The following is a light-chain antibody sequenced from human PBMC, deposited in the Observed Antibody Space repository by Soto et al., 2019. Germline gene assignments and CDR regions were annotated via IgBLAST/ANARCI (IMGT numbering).Light chain of an antibody. CDR1: QDFSSW. CDR3: QQANSFPFS. CDR2: GAS. J-gene: IGKJ4*01. V-gene: IGKV1D-12*01. Sequence: DIQMTQSPSSVSASVGDRVTITCRASQDFSSWLVWYQQKPGKAPKLLIYGASRLQSGVSSRFSGSGSGTEFTLTISSLQPEDFATYYCQQANSFPFSFGGGTKVEIK.